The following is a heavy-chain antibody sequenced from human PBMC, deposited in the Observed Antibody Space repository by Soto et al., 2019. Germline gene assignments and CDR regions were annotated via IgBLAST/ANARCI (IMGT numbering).Heavy chain of an antibody. V-gene: IGHV4-39*07. CDR3: ARVPGP. CDR1: GDSISTNSYS. D-gene: IGHD3-10*01. J-gene: IGHJ5*02. CDR2: FYYSGST. Sequence: PSETLSLTCTVSGDSISTNSYSWGWIRQPPGQGLEWIGLFYYSGSTHYNPSLKSRVTISVDRSKNQFSLKLSSVTAADTAVYYCARVPGPWGQGTLVTVSS.